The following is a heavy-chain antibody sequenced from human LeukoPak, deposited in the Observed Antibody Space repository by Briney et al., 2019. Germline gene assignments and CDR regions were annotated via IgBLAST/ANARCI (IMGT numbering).Heavy chain of an antibody. V-gene: IGHV4-61*02. CDR1: GGSISSSSYY. Sequence: KASETLSLTCTVSGGSISSSSYYWSWIRQPAGKGLEWIGRIYTSGSTNYNPSLKSRVTISVDTSKNQFSLKLSSVTAADTAVYYCARDSLRYHVDGFDRWGQGTLVTVSS. CDR2: IYTSGST. J-gene: IGHJ5*02. CDR3: ARDSLRYHVDGFDR. D-gene: IGHD3-9*01.